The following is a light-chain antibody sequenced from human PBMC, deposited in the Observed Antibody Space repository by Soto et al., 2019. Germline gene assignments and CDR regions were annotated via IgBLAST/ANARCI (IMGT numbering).Light chain of an antibody. CDR1: QSISSW. J-gene: IGKJ1*01. CDR2: DAS. Sequence: DIQMTQSPSTLSASVGDRVTITCRASQSISSWLAWYQQKPGKAPKLLIYDASSLESGVPSRFSGSGSGTEFTHTISSLQPDDFATYYCQQYNIYSGTFGQGTKVEIK. CDR3: QQYNIYSGT. V-gene: IGKV1-5*01.